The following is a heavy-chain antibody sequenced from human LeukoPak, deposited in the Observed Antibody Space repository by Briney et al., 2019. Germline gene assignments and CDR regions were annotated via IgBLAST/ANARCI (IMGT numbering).Heavy chain of an antibody. J-gene: IGHJ3*02. CDR1: GGSFRGYY. Sequence: SETLSLTCAVYGGSFRGYYWNWIRQPPGKTPEWIGEVNRSGGTNYNLSLKGRVTISVDTSKNQFSLKLNSATAADTALYYCAREHEDHRGAFDIWGQGTTVTVSS. CDR2: VNRSGGT. CDR3: AREHEDHRGAFDI. D-gene: IGHD2-15*01. V-gene: IGHV4-34*01.